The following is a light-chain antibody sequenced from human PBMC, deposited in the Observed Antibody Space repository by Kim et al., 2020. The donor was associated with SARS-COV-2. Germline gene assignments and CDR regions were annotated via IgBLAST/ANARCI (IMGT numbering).Light chain of an antibody. J-gene: IGKJ1*01. V-gene: IGKV1-39*01. CDR2: AAS. CDR3: QQNYNTPST. Sequence: DIQMTQSPSSLSASVGDRVTITCRTTQSISSYLAWYQQKPGKAPKLLIYAASSLQGGVPSRFSGSGSGTDFTLTISSLQPEDFATYYCQQNYNTPSTFGPGTKVDIK. CDR1: QSISSY.